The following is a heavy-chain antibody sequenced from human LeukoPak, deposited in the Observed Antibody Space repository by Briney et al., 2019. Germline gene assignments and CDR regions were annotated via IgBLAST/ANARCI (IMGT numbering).Heavy chain of an antibody. J-gene: IGHJ4*02. D-gene: IGHD3-22*01. V-gene: IGHV1-2*02. CDR3: ARGDDSSGYYYSASHDY. CDR2: INPNSGGT. CDR1: GYTFTGYY. Sequence: ASVKVSCKASGYTFTGYYMHWVRQAPGQGLEWMGWINPNSGGTNYAQKFQGRVTMTRDTSISTAYMELSRLRSDDTAVYYCARGDDSSGYYYSASHDYWGQGTLVTVSS.